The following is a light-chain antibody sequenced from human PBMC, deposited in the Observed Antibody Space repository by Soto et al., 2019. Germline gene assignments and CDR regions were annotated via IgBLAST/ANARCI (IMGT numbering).Light chain of an antibody. CDR1: QSGSSNY. V-gene: IGKV3-20*01. J-gene: IGKJ2*01. Sequence: EIVLTQSPGTLSLSPGERATLSCRASQSGSSNYLAWYQQKPGQAPRLLIYGASRRATGIPDRFSGSASGTDFTLTISRLEPEDFAVYYCQQYDNSPPMYTFGQGTKLEIK. CDR3: QQYDNSPPMYT. CDR2: GAS.